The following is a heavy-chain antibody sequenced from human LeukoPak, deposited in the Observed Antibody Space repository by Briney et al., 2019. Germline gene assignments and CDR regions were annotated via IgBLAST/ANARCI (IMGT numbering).Heavy chain of an antibody. Sequence: ASVKVSCKASGYTFTSYDLNWVRQATGQGLAWVGWMNPNRGNTCYAQKFQGRVTMTRNTSISTAYMELSSLRSEDTAVYYCAGGLFDIVVVPADHNDAFDIWGQGTMVTVSS. CDR2: MNPNRGNT. V-gene: IGHV1-8*01. D-gene: IGHD2-2*01. CDR3: AGGLFDIVVVPADHNDAFDI. J-gene: IGHJ3*02. CDR1: GYTFTSYD.